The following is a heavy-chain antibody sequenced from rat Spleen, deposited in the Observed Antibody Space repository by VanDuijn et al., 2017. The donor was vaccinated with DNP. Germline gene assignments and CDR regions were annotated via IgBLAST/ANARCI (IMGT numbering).Heavy chain of an antibody. Sequence: EVQLVESGGGLFQPGRSMKLSCAASGFTFSDFPMAWVRQAPTKGLEWVATINTGGFSTYYRDSVKGRFSISRDNAEGTLYLQVHSLKSDDTATYYCTRHDYYSSPYYAMDAWGQGTSVTVSS. CDR1: GFTFSDFP. CDR3: TRHDYYSSPYYAMDA. J-gene: IGHJ4*01. V-gene: IGHV5-46*01. CDR2: INTGGFST. D-gene: IGHD1-2*01.